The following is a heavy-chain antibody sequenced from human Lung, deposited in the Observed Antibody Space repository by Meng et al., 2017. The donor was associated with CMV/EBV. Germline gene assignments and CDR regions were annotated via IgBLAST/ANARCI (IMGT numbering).Heavy chain of an antibody. Sequence: SQTXSLTSALSADYVSSNCAAWNWIRQSPSRGLEWPGRTYYRSKWYNDFAPSVKSRITFNPDTSKNQVSLHLTSVTPENTAVYYCARDLNYYDSSGNYYVGWLDPWXQGTXVTVSS. V-gene: IGHV6-1*01. CDR1: ADYVSSNCAA. D-gene: IGHD3-22*01. CDR3: ARDLNYYDSSGNYYVGWLDP. J-gene: IGHJ5*02. CDR2: TYYRSKWYN.